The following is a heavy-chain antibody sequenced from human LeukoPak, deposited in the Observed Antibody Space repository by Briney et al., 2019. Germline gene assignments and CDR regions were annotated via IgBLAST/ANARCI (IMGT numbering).Heavy chain of an antibody. D-gene: IGHD2/OR15-2a*01. CDR1: GNYW. Sequence: GGSLRLSCAASGNYWMHWVRQAPGKGLVWVSHINSDGSWTSYADSVKGRFTISKNNAKNTVYLQMNNLRAEDTAVYYCVSFYETDWGRGTLVTVSS. CDR2: INSDGSWT. V-gene: IGHV3-74*01. CDR3: VSFYETD. J-gene: IGHJ4*02.